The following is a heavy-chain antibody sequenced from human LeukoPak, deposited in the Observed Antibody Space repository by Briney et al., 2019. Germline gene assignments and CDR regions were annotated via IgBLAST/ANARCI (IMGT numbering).Heavy chain of an antibody. Sequence: PSETLSLTCSVSGDSVKNDFYYWGWIRQPPGKGLEWVACLSHAGNTWYNPSLESRLSISVDTSKNQFSLKFSSVTAADTALYWCARHNAPRRVGFDFWGQGILVTVSS. D-gene: IGHD2-2*01. CDR2: LSHAGNT. CDR1: GDSVKNDFYY. V-gene: IGHV4-39*01. CDR3: ARHNAPRRVGFDF. J-gene: IGHJ4*02.